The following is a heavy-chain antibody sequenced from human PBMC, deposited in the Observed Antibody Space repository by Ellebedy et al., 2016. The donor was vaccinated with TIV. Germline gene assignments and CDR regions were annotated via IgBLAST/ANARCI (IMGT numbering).Heavy chain of an antibody. J-gene: IGHJ4*02. CDR2: ISGSGGST. Sequence: PGGSLRLSCAASGFPFSSYAMSWVRQAPGKGLEWVSAISGSGGSTYYADSVKGRFTISRYNSKNTLYLQMNSLRAEDTAVYYCAKDRGSVARIVGASDYWGQGTLVTVSS. CDR1: GFPFSSYA. D-gene: IGHD1-26*01. CDR3: AKDRGSVARIVGASDY. V-gene: IGHV3-23*01.